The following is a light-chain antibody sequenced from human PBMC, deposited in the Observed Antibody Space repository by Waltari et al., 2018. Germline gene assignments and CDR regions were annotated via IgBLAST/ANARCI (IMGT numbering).Light chain of an antibody. Sequence: EIVMTQSPATLSVSPGERATLSCRASQSISSNLAWYQQKPDQAPRLLIYSASTRATGIPAMFSGSGSGAEFTLTISSLQSEDFAIYYCQQHDNWPITFGQGTRLDIK. J-gene: IGKJ5*01. V-gene: IGKV3-15*01. CDR3: QQHDNWPIT. CDR1: QSISSN. CDR2: SAS.